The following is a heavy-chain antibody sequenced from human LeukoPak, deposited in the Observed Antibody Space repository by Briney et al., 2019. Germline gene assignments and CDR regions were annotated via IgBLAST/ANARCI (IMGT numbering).Heavy chain of an antibody. CDR1: GFTFSSYA. Sequence: GGSLRLSCAASGFTFSSYAMSWVRQAPGKGLEWVSAISGSGGSTYYADSVKGRFTISRDNSKNTLYLQMNSLRAEDKAVYYCAKRYLAVWFGELSHWGQGTLVTVSS. CDR3: AKRYLAVWFGELSH. J-gene: IGHJ4*02. D-gene: IGHD3-10*01. CDR2: ISGSGGST. V-gene: IGHV3-23*01.